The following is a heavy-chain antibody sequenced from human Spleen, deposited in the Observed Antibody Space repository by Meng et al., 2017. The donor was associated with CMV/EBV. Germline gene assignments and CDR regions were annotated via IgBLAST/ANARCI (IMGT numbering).Heavy chain of an antibody. CDR3: ARIERRRILKYCGSDCSTTDY. Sequence: QVQLQESGPGLVKLSGTLSLTCAVSGGSISSSNLWTWVRQVPGKGLEWIGEIYHSGSTNYNPSLKSRVTISVDKFKNQFSLKLGSVTAADTAVYYCARIERRRILKYCGSDCSTTDYWGQGTLVTVSS. CDR1: GGSISSSNL. V-gene: IGHV4-4*02. D-gene: IGHD2-21*02. J-gene: IGHJ4*02. CDR2: IYHSGST.